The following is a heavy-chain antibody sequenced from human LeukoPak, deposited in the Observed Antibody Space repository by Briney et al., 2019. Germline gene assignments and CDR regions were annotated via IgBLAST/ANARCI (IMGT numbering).Heavy chain of an antibody. CDR2: IWYDGSNK. V-gene: IGHV3-33*01. D-gene: IGHD3-9*01. CDR1: GFTFSSYG. CDR3: ARGLYLDWLPTTGYFDY. J-gene: IGHJ4*02. Sequence: PGGSLRLSCAPSGFTFSSYGMHWVRKAPGKGLEWVAVIWYDGSNKYYADSVKGRFTISRDNSKNTLYLQMNSLRAEDTAVYYCARGLYLDWLPTTGYFDYWGQGTLVTVSS.